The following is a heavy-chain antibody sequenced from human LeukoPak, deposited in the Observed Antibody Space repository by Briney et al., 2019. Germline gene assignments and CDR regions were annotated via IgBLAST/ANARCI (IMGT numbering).Heavy chain of an antibody. CDR2: IKDDGSEK. V-gene: IGHV3-7*01. D-gene: IGHD1-26*01. CDR1: GGKFSGYW. Sequence: GTLTLSCGAAGGKFSGYWGSCVRQTPGKGQEWVANIKDDGSEKYYVDSVNGRFTISRYNATTSLYLQMNSLRAEDTAVYYCARRSGSYVFGFEDYWGQGTLVTVSS. J-gene: IGHJ4*02. CDR3: ARRSGSYVFGFEDY.